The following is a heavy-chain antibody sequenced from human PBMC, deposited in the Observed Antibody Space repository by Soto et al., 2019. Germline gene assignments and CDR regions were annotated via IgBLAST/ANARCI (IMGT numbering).Heavy chain of an antibody. CDR3: ARVYQGDSSGYYFNAENWSVP. CDR2: INAGNGNT. CDR1: GYTFSSYP. Sequence: ASVKVSCKASGYTFSSYPMHWVRQAPGQWLEWMGWINAGNGNTKYSQKFQGRVTITRDTSASTTYMELSSLRSEDTAVYYCARVYQGDSSGYYFNAENWSVPWGQG. J-gene: IGHJ5*02. D-gene: IGHD3-22*01. V-gene: IGHV1-3*01.